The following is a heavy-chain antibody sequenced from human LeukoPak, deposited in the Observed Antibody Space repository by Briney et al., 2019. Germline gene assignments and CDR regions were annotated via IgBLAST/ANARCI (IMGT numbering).Heavy chain of an antibody. CDR3: ARHAVVITTGAFDI. CDR2: IYSGGST. J-gene: IGHJ3*02. Sequence: GGSLRLSCAASGFTFSSYAMSWVRQAPGKGLEWVSVIYSGGSTYYADSVKGRFTISRDNSKNTLYLQMNSLRAEDTAVYYCARHAVVITTGAFDIWGQGTMVTVSS. V-gene: IGHV3-66*04. D-gene: IGHD3-22*01. CDR1: GFTFSSYA.